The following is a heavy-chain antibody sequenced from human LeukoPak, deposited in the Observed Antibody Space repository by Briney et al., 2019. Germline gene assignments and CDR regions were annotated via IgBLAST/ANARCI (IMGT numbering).Heavy chain of an antibody. CDR2: ISGSGGST. V-gene: IGHV3-23*01. CDR3: AKEEGYYDSSGWSFFDY. J-gene: IGHJ4*02. CDR1: GFTFSSYA. Sequence: GGSLRLSCAASGFTFSSYAMSWVRQAPGKGLEWVSAISGSGGSTYYADSVKGRFTISRDNYKNTLYLQMNSLRAEDTAVYYCAKEEGYYDSSGWSFFDYWGQGTLVTVSS. D-gene: IGHD3-22*01.